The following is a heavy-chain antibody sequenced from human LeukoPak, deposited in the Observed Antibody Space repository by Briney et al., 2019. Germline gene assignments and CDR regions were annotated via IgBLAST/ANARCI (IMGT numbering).Heavy chain of an antibody. D-gene: IGHD1-26*01. CDR2: ISGSGGIT. Sequence: PGGSLRLSCAASGFTFSSYAMSWVRQAPGKGLEWVSSISGSGGITYYADSVKGRFTISRDNSKNTLYLQMNSLRAEDTAVHYCAKAASGTYSRFEYWGQGTLVAVSS. V-gene: IGHV3-23*01. J-gene: IGHJ4*02. CDR3: AKAASGTYSRFEY. CDR1: GFTFSSYA.